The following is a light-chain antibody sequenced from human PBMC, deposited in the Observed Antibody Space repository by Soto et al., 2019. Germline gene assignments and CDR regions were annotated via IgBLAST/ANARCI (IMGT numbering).Light chain of an antibody. V-gene: IGKV3-15*01. Sequence: EIVMTQSPATLSVSPGERATLSCRASQSVGTNLVWYQQKPGQAPRPLIYGASIRATDIPPRFSGSGSGTEFTLTISCLQSEDSEIYFCQQYFYWPPYTFGQGTKGEI. J-gene: IGKJ2*01. CDR3: QQYFYWPPYT. CDR2: GAS. CDR1: QSVGTN.